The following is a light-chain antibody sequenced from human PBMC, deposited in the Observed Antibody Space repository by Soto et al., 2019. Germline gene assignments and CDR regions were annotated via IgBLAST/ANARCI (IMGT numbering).Light chain of an antibody. CDR3: METLQTHT. CDR1: QSLLHSNGYNY. V-gene: IGKV2-28*01. J-gene: IGKJ2*01. CDR2: LGS. Sequence: DIVMTQSPLSLPVTPGEPASISCRSSQSLLHSNGYNYLDWYLQKPGQSPQVLIYLGSNRASGVPDRFSGSGSGTDFTLKISRVEAEDAGVYYCMETLQTHTFGQGTKLQI.